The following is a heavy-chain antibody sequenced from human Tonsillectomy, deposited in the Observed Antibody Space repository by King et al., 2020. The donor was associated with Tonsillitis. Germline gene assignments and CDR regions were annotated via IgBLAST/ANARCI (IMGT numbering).Heavy chain of an antibody. J-gene: IGHJ2*01. CDR2: ISGSGGST. D-gene: IGHD3-3*01. V-gene: IGHV3-23*04. CDR1: GFTFSSYA. Sequence: VQLVESGGGLVQPGGSLRLSCAGSGFTFSSYAMSWVRQAPGKGLEWVSAISGSGGSTYYADSVKGRFTISRDNSKNTQSLLMDSLRAEDTAVYYCASHYDFRSGSAHGFGDRWGRGTLAT. CDR3: ASHYDFRSGSAHGFGDR.